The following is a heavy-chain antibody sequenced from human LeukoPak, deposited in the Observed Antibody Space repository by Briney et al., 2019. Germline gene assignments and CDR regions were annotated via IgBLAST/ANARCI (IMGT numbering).Heavy chain of an antibody. D-gene: IGHD6-13*01. CDR1: GFIFSNYA. CDR3: AKARAGDITAAFNY. V-gene: IGHV3-23*01. J-gene: IGHJ4*02. CDR2: ISASGGNP. Sequence: GGSLRLSCAASGFIFSNYAMSWVRQAPGKGLEWVSGISASGGNPYYADSVKGRFTISRDNSENTLNLQMNSLRAEDTAVYYCAKARAGDITAAFNYWGQGTLVTVSS.